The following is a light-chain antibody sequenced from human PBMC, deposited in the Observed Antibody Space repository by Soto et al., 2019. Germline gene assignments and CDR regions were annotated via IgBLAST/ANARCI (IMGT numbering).Light chain of an antibody. Sequence: QSVLTQPPSVSGAPGQRVTISCTGSSSNIGAGFDVHWYHQLPGTAPKLIIYDNNNRPSGVPDRFSGSKSGTSASLAITGLQAEDEADFYCQSYDSSPSGSVFGGGTQLTVL. CDR1: SSNIGAGFD. J-gene: IGLJ2*01. V-gene: IGLV1-40*01. CDR3: QSYDSSPSGSV. CDR2: DNN.